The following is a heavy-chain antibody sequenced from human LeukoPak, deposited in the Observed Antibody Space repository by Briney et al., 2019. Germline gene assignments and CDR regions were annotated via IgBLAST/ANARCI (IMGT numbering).Heavy chain of an antibody. CDR1: GFTFSSYS. V-gene: IGHV3-21*01. Sequence: GGSLRLSCAASGFTFSSYSMNWVRQAPGKGLEWVSSISSSSSYIYYVDSVKGRFTISRDNAKNSLYLQMNSLRAEDTAVYYCARDRQQLWLREDYYYYGMDVWGQGTTVTVSS. J-gene: IGHJ6*02. CDR2: ISSSSSYI. CDR3: ARDRQQLWLREDYYYYGMDV. D-gene: IGHD5-18*01.